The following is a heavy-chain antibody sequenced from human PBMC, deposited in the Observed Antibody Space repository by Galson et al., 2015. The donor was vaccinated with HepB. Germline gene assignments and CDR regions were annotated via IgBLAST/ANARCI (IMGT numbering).Heavy chain of an antibody. D-gene: IGHD6-13*01. Sequence: SLRLSCAASGFTFSSYWMHWVRRAPGKGLVWVSRINSDGSSTSYADSVKGRFTISRDNAKNTLYLQMNSLRAEDTAVYYCAREEGSSWDYFDYWGQGTLVTVSS. CDR1: GFTFSSYW. CDR2: INSDGSST. V-gene: IGHV3-74*01. J-gene: IGHJ4*02. CDR3: AREEGSSWDYFDY.